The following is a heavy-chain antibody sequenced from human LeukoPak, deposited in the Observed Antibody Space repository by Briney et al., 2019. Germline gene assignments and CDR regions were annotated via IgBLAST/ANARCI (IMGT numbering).Heavy chain of an antibody. D-gene: IGHD5-24*01. CDR2: IDHRGDT. J-gene: IGHJ4*03. V-gene: IGHV4-34*01. Sequence: SETLSLTCAVYGGSFTRYYWSWIRQSPGNGLEWIAEIDHRGDTNYNPSVKTRVTISVDTSKNQFSLKVRSLSAADTAVYYCARGATISETGYFDFWGQGTLVTVSS. CDR1: GGSFTRYY. CDR3: ARGATISETGYFDF.